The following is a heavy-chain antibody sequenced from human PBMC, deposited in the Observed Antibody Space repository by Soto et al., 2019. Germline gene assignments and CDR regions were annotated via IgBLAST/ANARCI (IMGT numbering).Heavy chain of an antibody. CDR3: ARGAWQQLVPYDYFDY. D-gene: IGHD6-13*01. CDR2: ISAYNGNT. CDR1: GYTFTSYG. J-gene: IGHJ4*02. Sequence: ASVKVSCKASGYTFTSYGISWVRQAPGQGLEWMGWISAYNGNTNYAQKLQGRVTMTTDTSTSTAYMELRSLRSDDTAVYYCARGAWQQLVPYDYFDYWGQGTLVTVSS. V-gene: IGHV1-18*01.